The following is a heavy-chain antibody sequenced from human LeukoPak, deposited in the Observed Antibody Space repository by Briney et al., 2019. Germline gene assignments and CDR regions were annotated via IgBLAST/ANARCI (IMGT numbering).Heavy chain of an antibody. CDR3: ARFIVVVPVGMDV. V-gene: IGHV1-46*01. J-gene: IGHJ6*02. Sequence: ASVKVSCKASGYTFTSYYMHWVRQAPGQGLEWMGIINPSGGSTSYAQKFQGGVTMTRDTSTSTVYMELSSLRSEDTAVYYCARFIVVVPVGMDVWGQGTTVTVSS. CDR2: INPSGGST. CDR1: GYTFTSYY. D-gene: IGHD2-2*01.